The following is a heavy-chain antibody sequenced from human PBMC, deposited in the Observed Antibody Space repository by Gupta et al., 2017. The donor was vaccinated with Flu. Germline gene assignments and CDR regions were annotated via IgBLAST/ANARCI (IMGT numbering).Heavy chain of an antibody. Sequence: QVHLVESGGGVVQPGGSLRLPCTASGFTFSTYGMHWGRQAPGKGLEWVAVISSDGNNKYYADSVRGRLTISRDNSQNTLHLQVNSLRAEDTAVYYCAKDPIASAGNNYYGMDVWGQGTTVTVSS. CDR1: GFTFSTYG. CDR3: AKDPIASAGNNYYGMDV. CDR2: ISSDGNNK. D-gene: IGHD6-13*01. V-gene: IGHV3-30*18. J-gene: IGHJ6*02.